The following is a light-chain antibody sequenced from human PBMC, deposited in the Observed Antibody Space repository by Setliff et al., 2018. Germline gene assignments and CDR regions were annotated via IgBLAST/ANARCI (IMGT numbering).Light chain of an antibody. CDR1: SSNVGGYNY. CDR3: CSYAGSTTMAV. CDR2: DVT. J-gene: IGLJ2*01. V-gene: IGLV2-23*02. Sequence: QSVLTQPASVSGSPGQSVTISCTGTSSNVGGYNYVSWYQQHPGKAPNLIIYDVTKRPSGVSDRFSGSKSGNTASLTISGLQGEDEADYYCCSYAGSTTMAVFGGGTKVTVL.